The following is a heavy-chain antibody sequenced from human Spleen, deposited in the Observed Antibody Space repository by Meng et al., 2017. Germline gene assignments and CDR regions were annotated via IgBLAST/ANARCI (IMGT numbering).Heavy chain of an antibody. J-gene: IGHJ5*02. CDR1: GYTFTSYD. Sequence: QVRLVQSGAEVREPGASVKLSCKASGYTFTSYDINWVRQATGQGLEWMGYMRPNSDNTDYAQKFQGRITMTTNTSISTAYMELSSLTSEDTAVYYCAREGLDPWGQGTLVTVSS. V-gene: IGHV1-8*01. CDR3: AREGLDP. CDR2: MRPNSDNT.